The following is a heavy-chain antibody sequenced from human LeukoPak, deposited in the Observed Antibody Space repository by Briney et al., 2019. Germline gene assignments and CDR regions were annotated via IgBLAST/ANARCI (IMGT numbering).Heavy chain of an antibody. CDR1: GFTFSSYS. Sequence: PGGSLRLSCAASGFTFSSYSMNWVRQAPGKGLEWVSYISSSGSTIYYADSVKGRFTISRDNAKNSLYLQMNSLRAEDTAVYYCARDWAPSSGWYEIDYWGQGILVTVSS. V-gene: IGHV3-48*04. J-gene: IGHJ4*02. D-gene: IGHD6-19*01. CDR3: ARDWAPSSGWYEIDY. CDR2: ISSSGSTI.